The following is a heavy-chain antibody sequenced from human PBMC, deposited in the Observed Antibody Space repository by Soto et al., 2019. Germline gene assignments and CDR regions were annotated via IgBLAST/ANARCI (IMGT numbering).Heavy chain of an antibody. D-gene: IGHD3-22*01. CDR3: ARATYYYDSSGYASIYFDY. CDR2: IDWDDDK. J-gene: IGHJ4*02. V-gene: IGHV2-70*11. Sequence: SAPTLVNPTQTLTLTCTFSGFSLSTSGMCVSWIRQPPGKALEWLARIDWDDDKYYSTSLKTRLTISKDTSKNQVVLTMTNMDPVDTATYYCARATYYYDSSGYASIYFDYWGQGTLVTVSS. CDR1: GFSLSTSGMC.